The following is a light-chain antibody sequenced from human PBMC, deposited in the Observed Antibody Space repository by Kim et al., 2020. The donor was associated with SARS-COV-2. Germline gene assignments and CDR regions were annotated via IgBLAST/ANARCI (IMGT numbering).Light chain of an antibody. Sequence: SITISCTGTSSDVGGYNYVSWYQQHPGKAPKLMIYDVSNRPSGVSNRFSGSKSGNTASLTISGLQAEDEADYYCSSYTSSSTPRYVFGTGTQLTVL. CDR2: DVS. CDR3: SSYTSSSTPRYV. J-gene: IGLJ1*01. CDR1: SSDVGGYNY. V-gene: IGLV2-14*03.